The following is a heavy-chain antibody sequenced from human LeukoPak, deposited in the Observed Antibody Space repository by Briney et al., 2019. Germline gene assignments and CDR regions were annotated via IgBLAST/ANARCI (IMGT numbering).Heavy chain of an antibody. Sequence: SETLSLTCTVSGGSISSYYWSWIRQPPGKGLEWIGYIYYSGSTYYNPSLKSRVTISVDTSKNQFSLKLSSVTAADTAVYYCARRPDAFDIWGQGTMVTVSS. J-gene: IGHJ3*02. CDR2: IYYSGST. V-gene: IGHV4-59*08. CDR3: ARRPDAFDI. CDR1: GGSISSYY.